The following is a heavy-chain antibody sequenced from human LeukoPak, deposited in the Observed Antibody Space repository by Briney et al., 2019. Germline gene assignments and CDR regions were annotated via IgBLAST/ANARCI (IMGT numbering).Heavy chain of an antibody. Sequence: SETLSLTCTVSGYSISSGYYWGWIRQPPGKGLEWIGSIYHSGSTYYNPSLKSRVTISVDTSKNQFSLKLSSVTAADTAVYYCARGDIVVVVAASWFDPWGQGTLVTVSS. V-gene: IGHV4-38-2*02. CDR1: GYSISSGYY. CDR3: ARGDIVVVVAASWFDP. D-gene: IGHD2-15*01. J-gene: IGHJ5*02. CDR2: IYHSGST.